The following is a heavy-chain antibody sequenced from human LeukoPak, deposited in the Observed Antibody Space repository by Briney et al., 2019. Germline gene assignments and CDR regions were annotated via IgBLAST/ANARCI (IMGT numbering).Heavy chain of an antibody. D-gene: IGHD4-17*01. Sequence: SETLSLTCTVSGGSISSGGYYWSWIRQHPGKGLEWIGYIYYSGSTYYNPSLKSRVTISVDTSKNQFSLQLRSVTAADTAVYYCAREDPQTTVPEGMDVWGQGTTVTVSS. CDR1: GGSISSGGYY. CDR2: IYYSGST. CDR3: AREDPQTTVPEGMDV. V-gene: IGHV4-31*03. J-gene: IGHJ6*02.